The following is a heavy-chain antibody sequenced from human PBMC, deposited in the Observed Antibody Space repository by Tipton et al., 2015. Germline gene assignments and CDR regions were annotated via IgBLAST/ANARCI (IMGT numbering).Heavy chain of an antibody. J-gene: IGHJ6*02. Sequence: QLVQSGAEVKKPGESLKISCKGSEYSFTSYWIGWVRQMPGKGLEWMGLIYPHDSDSRYSPSFEGQVTISVDKSINTAYLQWSSLKASDSAIYYCARLGYGCSGGRCYGVDVWGQGTTVTVSS. CDR2: IYPHDSDS. CDR1: EYSFTSYW. CDR3: ARLGYGCSGGRCYGVDV. V-gene: IGHV5-51*03. D-gene: IGHD2-15*01.